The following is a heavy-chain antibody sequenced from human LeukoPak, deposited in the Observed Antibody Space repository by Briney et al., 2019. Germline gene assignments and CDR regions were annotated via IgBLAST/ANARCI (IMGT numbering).Heavy chain of an antibody. J-gene: IGHJ4*02. V-gene: IGHV3-30*03. D-gene: IGHD1-1*01. CDR2: ISYDGSNK. CDR1: GFTFSSYG. Sequence: GGSLRLSCAASGFTFSSYGMHWVRQAPGKGLEWVAVISYDGSNKYYADSVKGRFTISRDNSKNTLYLQMNSLRAEDTAVYYCETLVWNTRAVTWGQGTLVTVSS. CDR3: ETLVWNTRAVT.